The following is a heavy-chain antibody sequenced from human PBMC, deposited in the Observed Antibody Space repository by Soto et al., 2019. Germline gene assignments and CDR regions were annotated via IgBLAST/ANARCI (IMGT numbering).Heavy chain of an antibody. CDR2: ISGRATDT. CDR3: ARVRVGATYYFDK. V-gene: IGHV3-11*06. Sequence: QVQLVESGGGSVKAGGSLRLSCAASGFTFSDYYMSWIRQAPGKGLEWISYISGRATDTRYADSVKGRFTISRDNVNKSVFLQMNSLTAEDAAVYYCARVRVGATYYFDKWGHGTLVTVSS. D-gene: IGHD1-26*01. J-gene: IGHJ4*01. CDR1: GFTFSDYY.